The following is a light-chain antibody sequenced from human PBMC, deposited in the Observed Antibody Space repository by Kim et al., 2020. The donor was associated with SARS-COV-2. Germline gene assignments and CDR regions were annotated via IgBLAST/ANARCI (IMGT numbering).Light chain of an antibody. Sequence: QSVLTQPPSASGPPGQRVTISCSGSNSNIGSNAVNWYHQLPRTAPKLLIYTNNQRLSGVPDRFSGSKSGTSASLAISGLQSEDEAIYYCASWDDSLNAVVFGGGTQLTVL. CDR2: TNN. V-gene: IGLV1-44*01. CDR1: NSNIGSNA. CDR3: ASWDDSLNAVV. J-gene: IGLJ2*01.